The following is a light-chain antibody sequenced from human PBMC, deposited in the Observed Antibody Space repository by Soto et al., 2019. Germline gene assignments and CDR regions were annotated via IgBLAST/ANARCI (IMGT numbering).Light chain of an antibody. CDR2: DVS. J-gene: IGLJ3*02. CDR1: SSDVGGYNY. Sequence: QSALTQPASVSGSPGQSITISCTGTSSDVGGYNYVSWYQQHPGKAPKLMIYDVSKRPSGVSNRFSGSKSGNTASLTISGLQAEDEADYYCHSYTTSSTLVFGGGTKVTVL. V-gene: IGLV2-14*01. CDR3: HSYTTSSTLV.